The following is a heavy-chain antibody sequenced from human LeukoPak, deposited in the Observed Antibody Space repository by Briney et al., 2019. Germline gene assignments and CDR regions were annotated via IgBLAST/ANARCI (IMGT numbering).Heavy chain of an antibody. J-gene: IGHJ5*02. D-gene: IGHD3-16*01. CDR3: ARDTCNWFDP. Sequence: PGGSLRLSCAASGFTFSSHAMHWVRQAPGKGLEWVAVISNDGNNKEYKDAAVKGRFTISRDNAKNSLYLQMNSLRAEDTAVYYCARDTCNWFDPWGQGTLVTVSS. CDR2: ISNDGNNK. V-gene: IGHV3-30*03. CDR1: GFTFSSHA.